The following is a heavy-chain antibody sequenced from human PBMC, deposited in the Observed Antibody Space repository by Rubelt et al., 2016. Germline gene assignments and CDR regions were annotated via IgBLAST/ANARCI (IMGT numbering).Heavy chain of an antibody. CDR2: IDSDGSST. D-gene: IGHD3-16*01. Sequence: EVQLVESGGDLVQPGGSLRLSCAASGFTFSSYWMYWVRQAPGKGLVWVSRIDSDGSSTTYADSVKGRFTISRDNAKKSRYLQMNSLVAEDTAVYYCARGARVWGTGLDYWGQGTLVTVSS. V-gene: IGHV3-74*02. CDR1: GFTFSSYW. J-gene: IGHJ4*02. CDR3: ARGARVWGTGLDY.